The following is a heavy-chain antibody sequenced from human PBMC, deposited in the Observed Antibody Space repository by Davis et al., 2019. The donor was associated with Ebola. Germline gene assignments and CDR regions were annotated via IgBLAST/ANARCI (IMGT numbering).Heavy chain of an antibody. V-gene: IGHV1-3*01. CDR2: INAGNGNT. J-gene: IGHJ4*02. Sequence: ASVKVSCKASGYTFTSYAMHWVRQAPGQRLEWMGWINAGNGNTKYSQKFQGRVTITRDTSASTAYMELSSLRSEDTAVYYCARGDCSGGSCPIDYWGQGTLVTVSS. CDR1: GYTFTSYA. CDR3: ARGDCSGGSCPIDY. D-gene: IGHD2-15*01.